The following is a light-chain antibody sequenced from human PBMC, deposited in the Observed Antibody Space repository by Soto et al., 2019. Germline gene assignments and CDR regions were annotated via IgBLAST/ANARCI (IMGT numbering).Light chain of an antibody. J-gene: IGKJ2*01. V-gene: IGKV1-39*01. CDR1: QSITNY. Sequence: DIQMTQSPSSLSASVGDSVTITCRASQSITNYLNWYQQKPGKAPNLLIYAASSLLSGVPSRFSGSGSGTDFTLTISSLQPEDFVSYYCQQSYSTPYTFGQGTKVEV. CDR2: AAS. CDR3: QQSYSTPYT.